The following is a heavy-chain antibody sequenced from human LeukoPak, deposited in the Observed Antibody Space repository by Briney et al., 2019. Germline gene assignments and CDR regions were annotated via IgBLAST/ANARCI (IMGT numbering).Heavy chain of an antibody. V-gene: IGHV3-11*06. J-gene: IGHJ4*02. Sequence: GGSLRLSCEASGFTFSDYYLSWIRQAPGKGLEWISYISGSSSHINYADSVKGRFTISRDNAKKSVYLQMDSLRVEDTAVYYCATGTSLHYWGQGTLVTVSS. CDR1: GFTFSDYY. CDR3: ATGTSLHY. CDR2: ISGSSSHI.